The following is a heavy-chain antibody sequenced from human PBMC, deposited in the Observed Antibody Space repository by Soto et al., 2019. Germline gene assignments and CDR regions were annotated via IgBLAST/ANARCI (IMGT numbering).Heavy chain of an antibody. Sequence: GGSLRLSCAASGFTFSSYAMSWVRQAPGKGLEWVSAISGSGGSTYYADSVKGRFTISRDNSKNTLYLQMNSMRAEDMAVYYWAKDIVVVPAAPIVARLGAYSGSYYVLGAFDIWGQGTMVTVSS. CDR3: AKDIVVVPAAPIVARLGAYSGSYYVLGAFDI. D-gene: IGHD2-2*01. V-gene: IGHV3-23*01. CDR1: GFTFSSYA. J-gene: IGHJ3*02. CDR2: ISGSGGST.